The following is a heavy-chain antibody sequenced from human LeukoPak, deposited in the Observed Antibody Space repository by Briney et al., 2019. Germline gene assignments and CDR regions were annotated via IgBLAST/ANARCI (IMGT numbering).Heavy chain of an antibody. Sequence: GGSLRLSCAASGFTFSSYWMSWLAQAPGKGLEWVANIKQDGSEKYYVVSVKGRFTISRDNAKNSLYLQMNSLRAEDTAVYYCARDCMKLGIHYWGQGTLVTVSS. D-gene: IGHD7-27*01. CDR1: GFTFSSYW. CDR2: IKQDGSEK. V-gene: IGHV3-7*01. J-gene: IGHJ4*02. CDR3: ARDCMKLGIHY.